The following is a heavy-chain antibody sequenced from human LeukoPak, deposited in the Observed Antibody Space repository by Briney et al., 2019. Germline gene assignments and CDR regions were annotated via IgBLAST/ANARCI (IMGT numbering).Heavy chain of an antibody. CDR1: GFTFSSYA. D-gene: IGHD6-19*01. V-gene: IGHV3-23*01. Sequence: PGGSLRLSCAASGFTFSSYAMSWVRQAPGKGLEWVSAISGSGGSTYYADSSKGRFTISRDNSKNTLYLQMNSLRAEDTAVYYCAKVFSSSAWYGSDFMSFDYWGQGTLVTVSS. J-gene: IGHJ4*02. CDR3: AKVFSSSAWYGSDFMSFDY. CDR2: ISGSGGST.